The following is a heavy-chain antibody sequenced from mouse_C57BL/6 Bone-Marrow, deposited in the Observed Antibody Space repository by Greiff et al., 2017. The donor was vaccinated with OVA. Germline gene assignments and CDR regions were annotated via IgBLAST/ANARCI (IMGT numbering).Heavy chain of an antibody. D-gene: IGHD2-5*01. J-gene: IGHJ1*03. CDR1: GFSLTSYA. CDR3: ARTYSNYWYFDV. CDR2: IWNGGGT. Sequence: QVQLKESGPGLVAPSQSLSITCTVSGFSLTSYAISWVRQPPGKGLEWLGVIWNGGGTNYNSAPKSRLSISKDNSKSQVFLKMNSLQTDDTARYYCARTYSNYWYFDVWGTGTTVTVSS. V-gene: IGHV2-9-1*01.